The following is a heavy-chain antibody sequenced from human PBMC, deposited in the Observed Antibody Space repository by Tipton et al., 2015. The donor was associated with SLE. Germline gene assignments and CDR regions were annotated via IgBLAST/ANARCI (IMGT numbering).Heavy chain of an antibody. D-gene: IGHD2-2*01. CDR1: GGTFSSYA. V-gene: IGHV1-18*01. J-gene: IGHJ3*02. CDR2: ISAYNGNT. Sequence: QSGAEVKKPGSSVKVSCKASGGTFSSYAINWVRQATGQGLEWMGWISAYNGNTNYAQKPQGRVTMTTDTSTSTAYMELRSLRSDDTAVYYCARVPVPAGRVDAFDIWGQGTMVTVSS. CDR3: ARVPVPAGRVDAFDI.